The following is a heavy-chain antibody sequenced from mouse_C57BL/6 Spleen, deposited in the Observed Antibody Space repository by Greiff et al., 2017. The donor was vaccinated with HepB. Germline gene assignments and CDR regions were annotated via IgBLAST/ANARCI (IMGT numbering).Heavy chain of an antibody. Sequence: QVQLKQSGPELVKPGASVKISCKASGYAFSSSWMNWVKQRPGKGLEWIGRIYPGDGDTNYNGKFKGKATLTADKSSSTAYMQLSSLTSEDSAVYFCARHYGTHYYAMDYWGQGTSVTVSS. CDR2: IYPGDGDT. V-gene: IGHV1-82*01. CDR3: ARHYGTHYYAMDY. CDR1: GYAFSSSW. J-gene: IGHJ4*01. D-gene: IGHD1-1*01.